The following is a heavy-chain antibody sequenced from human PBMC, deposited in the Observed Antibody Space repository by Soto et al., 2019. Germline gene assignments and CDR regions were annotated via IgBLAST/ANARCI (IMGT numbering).Heavy chain of an antibody. D-gene: IGHD5-12*01. J-gene: IGHJ4*02. Sequence: QVQLQQWGAGLLKPSETLSLTCAVYGGSFSGYYWSWIRQPPGKGLEWIGEINHGGSTNYNPSLRSGVTISVDTAKNQFSLKLSSVSAADTAVYYGARGGYSGYAYWGQGTLVTVSS. CDR3: ARGGYSGYAY. CDR1: GGSFSGYY. V-gene: IGHV4-34*01. CDR2: INHGGST.